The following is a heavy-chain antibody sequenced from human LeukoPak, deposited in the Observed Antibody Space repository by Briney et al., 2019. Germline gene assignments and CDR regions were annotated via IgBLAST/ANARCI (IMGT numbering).Heavy chain of an antibody. CDR2: ISGYNGNA. CDR1: GYTFTSYY. J-gene: IGHJ3*02. V-gene: IGHV1-18*04. CDR3: ARDAGYCSSETCYDDAFDI. Sequence: ASVKVSCKASGYTFTSYYMRWVRQAPGQGLEWMGWISGYNGNATYTQKLQGRVIMTTDTSTTTAYMDLRSLRSDDTAVYYCARDAGYCSSETCYDDAFDIWGQGTMVTVSS. D-gene: IGHD2-2*01.